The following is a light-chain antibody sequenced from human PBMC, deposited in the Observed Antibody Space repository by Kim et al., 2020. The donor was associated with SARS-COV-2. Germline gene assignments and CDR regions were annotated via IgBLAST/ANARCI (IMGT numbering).Light chain of an antibody. CDR3: AIWYSNTWV. CDR1: SGIHGDSDN. CDR2: YKSDSNK. V-gene: IGLV5-39*01. J-gene: IGLJ3*02. Sequence: FTCTLRSGIHGDSDNIVWYQQKPGSLPRYLLRYKSDSNKEQGSGVPSRFSGSKDASTNAGLLLISGLQSEDEADYYCAIWYSNTWVFGGGTQLTVL.